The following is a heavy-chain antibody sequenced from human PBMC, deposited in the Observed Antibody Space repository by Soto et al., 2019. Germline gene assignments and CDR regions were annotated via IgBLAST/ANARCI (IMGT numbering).Heavy chain of an antibody. CDR1: GGSISSYY. CDR2: ISYSGTT. Sequence: SETLSLTCTVSGGSISSYYWSWIRQPPGKGLEWIGYISYSGTTNYNPSLKSRVTISVDTSKNQFSLKLSFVTAADTAVYYWARDQGGGWSNIDYWGQGTLVTVSS. CDR3: ARDQGGGWSNIDY. D-gene: IGHD6-19*01. V-gene: IGHV4-59*01. J-gene: IGHJ4*02.